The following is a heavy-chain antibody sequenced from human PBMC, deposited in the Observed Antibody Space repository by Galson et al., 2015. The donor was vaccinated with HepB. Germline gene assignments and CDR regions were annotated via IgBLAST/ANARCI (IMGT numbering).Heavy chain of an antibody. CDR2: TYYRSEWNY. Sequence: CAISGDSVSSTSAAWTWIRQSPSRGLEWLGRTYYRSEWNYDYAVSVKGRIIINPDTSKNQFSLHLNSVTPDDTAVYYCARNRRNEPYEYWGQGTLVTVSS. V-gene: IGHV6-1*01. J-gene: IGHJ4*02. D-gene: IGHD1-1*01. CDR1: GDSVSSTSAA. CDR3: ARNRRNEPYEY.